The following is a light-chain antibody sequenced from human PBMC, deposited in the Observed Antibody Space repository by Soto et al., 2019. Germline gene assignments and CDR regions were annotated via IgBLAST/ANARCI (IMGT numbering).Light chain of an antibody. CDR3: QXXXXTXXT. V-gene: IGKV1-39*01. CDR1: QSISSY. Sequence: DIQMTQSPSSLSASVGDRVTITCRASQSISSYLNWYQQKPGKAPKLLIYAASSLQSGVPSRFSGSGSGTDFXLXXSXLXPEXXXTXXXQXXXXTXXTFGGGTKVEIK. J-gene: IGKJ4*01. CDR2: AAS.